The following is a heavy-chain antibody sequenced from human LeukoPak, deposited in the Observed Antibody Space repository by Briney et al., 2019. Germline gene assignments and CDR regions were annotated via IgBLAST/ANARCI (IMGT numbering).Heavy chain of an antibody. CDR2: IYYSGST. D-gene: IGHD2-8*01. J-gene: IGHJ6*02. V-gene: IGHV4-59*01. CDR1: GGSISSYY. CDR3: ARGIYCTNGVCDYGMDV. Sequence: SSETLSLTCTVSGGSISSYYWSWIRQPPGKGLEWIGYIYYSGSTNYNPSLKSRVTISVDTSKNQFSLKLSSVTAADTAVYYCARGIYCTNGVCDYGMDVWGQGTTVTVSS.